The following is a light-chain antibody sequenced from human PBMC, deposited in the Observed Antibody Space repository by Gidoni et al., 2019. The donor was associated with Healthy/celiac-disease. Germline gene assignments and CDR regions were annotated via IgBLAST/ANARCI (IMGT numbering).Light chain of an antibody. CDR3: NSRDSSGNRLV. CDR1: SLRNYY. V-gene: IGLV3-19*01. J-gene: IGLJ3*02. CDR2: GKN. Sequence: SSELTQDRDVSEALGQTVRITCQGDSLRNYYASWYQQKPGQAPVLVIYGKNNRPSGIPDRFSGSSSGNTASLTITGAQAEDEADYYCNSRDSSGNRLVFGGGTKLTVL.